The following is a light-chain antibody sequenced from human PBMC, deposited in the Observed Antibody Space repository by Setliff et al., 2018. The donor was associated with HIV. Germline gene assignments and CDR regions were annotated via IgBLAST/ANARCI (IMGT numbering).Light chain of an antibody. CDR1: ASDIGSYKY. CDR2: DVT. J-gene: IGLJ3*02. V-gene: IGLV2-11*01. CDR3: CSYAGYGTGL. Sequence: QSVLTQPRSVSGSPGQSVTVSCTGTASDIGSYKYVSWYQQHPDKAPKLIIYDVTERPSGVPDRFSGSKSGNTASLTISGLQAEDESYYYCCSYAGYGTGLFGGGTKVTVL.